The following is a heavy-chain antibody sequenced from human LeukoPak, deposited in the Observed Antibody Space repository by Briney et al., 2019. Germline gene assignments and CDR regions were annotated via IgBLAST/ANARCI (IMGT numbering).Heavy chain of an antibody. J-gene: IGHJ2*01. D-gene: IGHD2-2*01. V-gene: IGHV6-1*01. Sequence: SQTLSLTCAISGDSVSSNSAVWNWIRQSPSRGLEWLVMTYYRSKWYNDYAVSVKSRITINPDTSKTQFSLQLNSVTPEDTAVYYCARDRCSSTSCYDVRYFDLWGRGTLVTVSS. CDR2: TYYRSKWYN. CDR3: ARDRCSSTSCYDVRYFDL. CDR1: GDSVSSNSAV.